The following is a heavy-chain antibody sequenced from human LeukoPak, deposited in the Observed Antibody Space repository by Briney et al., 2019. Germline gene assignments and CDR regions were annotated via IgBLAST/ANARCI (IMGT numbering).Heavy chain of an antibody. V-gene: IGHV4-34*01. CDR1: GGSFSGYY. D-gene: IGHD2-15*01. J-gene: IGHJ4*02. Sequence: SETLSLTCAVYGGSFSGYYWSWIRQPPGKGLEWIGEINHSGSTNYNPSLKSRVTISVDTSKNQFSLKLSSVTAADTAVYYCARRGLGYCSGGSCSQYYFDYWGQGTLVTVSS. CDR2: INHSGST. CDR3: ARRGLGYCSGGSCSQYYFDY.